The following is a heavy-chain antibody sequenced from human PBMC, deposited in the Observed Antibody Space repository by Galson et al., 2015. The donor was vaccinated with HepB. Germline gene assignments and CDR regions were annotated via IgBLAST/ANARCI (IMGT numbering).Heavy chain of an antibody. J-gene: IGHJ6*03. CDR1: GFTFSSYS. V-gene: IGHV3-21*01. D-gene: IGHD3-3*01. CDR2: ISSSSSYI. CDR3: ARGDYDFWSGYYPHYYYYYMDV. Sequence: SLRLSCAASGFTFSSYSMNWVRQAPGKGLEWVSSISSSSSYIYYADSVKGRFTISRDNAKNSLYLQMNSLRAEDTAVYYCARGDYDFWSGYYPHYYYYYMDVWGKGTTVTVSS.